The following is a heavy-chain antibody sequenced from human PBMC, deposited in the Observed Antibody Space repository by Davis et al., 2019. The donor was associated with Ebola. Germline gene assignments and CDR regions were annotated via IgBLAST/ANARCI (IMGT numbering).Heavy chain of an antibody. CDR2: IYTSGST. J-gene: IGHJ4*02. CDR1: GGSISSGSYY. CDR3: ATNTTSSGFNY. V-gene: IGHV4-61*09. D-gene: IGHD6-6*01. Sequence: PSETLSLTCTVSGGSISSGSYYWSWIRQPAGKGLEWIGHIYTSGSTIYNPSLKSRVTISVDTSKNQFSLNLTSVTAADTAVYYCATNTTSSGFNYWGQGTLVTVSS.